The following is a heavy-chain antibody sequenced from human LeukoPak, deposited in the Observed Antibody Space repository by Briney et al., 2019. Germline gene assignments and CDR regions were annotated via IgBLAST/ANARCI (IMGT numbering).Heavy chain of an antibody. D-gene: IGHD1-26*01. V-gene: IGHV2-70*04. CDR3: ARILVGATYDY. CDR2: IDWDGEK. J-gene: IGHJ4*02. CDR1: GFSRVTNGMR. Sequence: SGPTLMNPTPTLTFTCTFSGFSRVTNGMRVSWIRQPPVNALEWLARIDWDGEKFYNTSLKTRLTISKDTSKNQVVLTMTNMDPVDTATYSCARILVGATYDYWGQGTLVTVSS.